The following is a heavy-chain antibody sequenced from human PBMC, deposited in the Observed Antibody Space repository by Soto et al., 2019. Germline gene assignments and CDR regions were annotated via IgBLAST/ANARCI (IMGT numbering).Heavy chain of an antibody. Sequence: PGGSLRLSCAASGFTFSSYAMSWVRQAPGKGLEWVSAISGSGGSTYYADSVKGRFTISRDNSKNTLYLQMNSLRAEDTAVYYCAKDSFDLWFGDLPDAFDIWGQGTMVTVSS. V-gene: IGHV3-23*01. CDR2: ISGSGGST. CDR3: AKDSFDLWFGDLPDAFDI. J-gene: IGHJ3*02. CDR1: GFTFSSYA. D-gene: IGHD3-10*01.